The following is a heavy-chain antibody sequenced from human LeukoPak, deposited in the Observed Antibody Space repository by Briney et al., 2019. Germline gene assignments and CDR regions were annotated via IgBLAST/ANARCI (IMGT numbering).Heavy chain of an antibody. Sequence: PGGSLRLSCAASGFTFSSYGMHWVRQAPGKGLEWVAFIRYDGSNKYYADSVKGRFTISRDNSKNTLYLQMNSLRVEDTAIYYCAKALSSIAAAGIFDYWGQGTLVTVSS. CDR2: IRYDGSNK. CDR3: AKALSSIAAAGIFDY. CDR1: GFTFSSYG. D-gene: IGHD6-13*01. J-gene: IGHJ4*02. V-gene: IGHV3-30*02.